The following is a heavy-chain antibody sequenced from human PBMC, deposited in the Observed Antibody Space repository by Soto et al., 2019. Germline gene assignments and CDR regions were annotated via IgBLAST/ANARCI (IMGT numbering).Heavy chain of an antibody. CDR2: IWYDGSNK. J-gene: IGHJ4*02. D-gene: IGHD3-22*01. CDR3: ARDELVSYYDSSGYYGY. CDR1: GFTFSSYG. Sequence: GGSLRLSCAASGFTFSSYGMHWVRQAPGKGLEWVAVIWYDGSNKYYADSVKGRFTISRDNSKNTLYLQMNSLRAEDTAVYYCARDELVSYYDSSGYYGYWGQGTLVTVSS. V-gene: IGHV3-33*01.